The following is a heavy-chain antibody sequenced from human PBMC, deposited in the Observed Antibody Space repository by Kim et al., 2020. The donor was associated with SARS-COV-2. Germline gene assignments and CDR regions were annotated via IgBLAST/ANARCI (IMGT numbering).Heavy chain of an antibody. CDR1: GGSISSSSHY. CDR2: IYYSGST. J-gene: IGHJ6*02. V-gene: IGHV4-39*07. Sequence: SETLSLTCTVSGGSISSSSHYWGWIRQPPGKGLEWIGSIYYSGSTYYNPSLKSRVTISVDTSKNQFSLKLSSVTAADTAVYYCARDRGDGYNPGGGMDVWGQGTTVTVSS. D-gene: IGHD3-10*01. CDR3: ARDRGDGYNPGGGMDV.